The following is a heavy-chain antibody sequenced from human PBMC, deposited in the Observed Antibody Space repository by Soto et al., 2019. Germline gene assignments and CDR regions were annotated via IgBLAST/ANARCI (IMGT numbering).Heavy chain of an antibody. CDR2: IKSKTDGGTT. D-gene: IGHD3-3*01. CDR3: TTDGELYYDLWSGPQGWFDP. J-gene: IGHJ5*02. V-gene: IGHV3-15*01. Sequence: GSLRLSCAASGFTFSNAWMSWVRQAPGKGLEWVGRIKSKTDGGTTDYAAPVKGRFTISRDDSKNTLYLQMNSLKTDDTAVYYCTTDGELYYDLWSGPQGWFDPWGQGTLVTVSS. CDR1: GFTFSNAW.